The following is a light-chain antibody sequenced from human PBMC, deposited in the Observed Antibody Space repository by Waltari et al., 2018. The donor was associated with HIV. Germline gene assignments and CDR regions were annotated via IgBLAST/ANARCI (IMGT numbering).Light chain of an antibody. V-gene: IGLV2-8*01. CDR1: SSDVGGSKY. CDR3: NSYAGSNNWV. Sequence: QSALTQPPSASGSPGQSVTISCTGTSSDVGGSKYVSWYQQHPGKAAKLMIYEVNNRPPGVLDRFSGSKSATTASLTVSGRQADDEADYYCNSYAGSNNWVFGGGTKLTVL. J-gene: IGLJ3*02. CDR2: EVN.